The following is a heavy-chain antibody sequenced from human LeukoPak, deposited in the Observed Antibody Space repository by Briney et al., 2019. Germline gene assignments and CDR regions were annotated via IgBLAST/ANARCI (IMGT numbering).Heavy chain of an antibody. CDR2: IYHSGST. CDR3: ARDQTVIDPYDAFDI. D-gene: IGHD3-22*01. J-gene: IGHJ3*02. V-gene: IGHV4-31*03. Sequence: SETLSLTCTVSGDSISSGGYYWSWIRQHPGQGLEWIGYIYHSGSTYYNPSLKSRVTMSVDTSKDQFSLKLSSVTAADTAVYYCARDQTVIDPYDAFDIWGQGTMVTVSS. CDR1: GDSISSGGYY.